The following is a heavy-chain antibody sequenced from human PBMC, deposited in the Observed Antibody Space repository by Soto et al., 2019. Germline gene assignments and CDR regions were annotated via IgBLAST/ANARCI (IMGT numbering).Heavy chain of an antibody. CDR3: ATTKGYIDPFDL. V-gene: IGHV3-23*01. CDR2: ISGSDDRT. CDR1: GFIFSNYG. Sequence: PGGSLRLSCAASGFIFSNYGMSWVRQAPGKGLEWVSSISGSDDRTHNADSVRGRFTISRDDSRNTLNLQMNSLRAEDTAIYFCATTKGYIDPFDLWGQGTLVTVSS. D-gene: IGHD5-12*01. J-gene: IGHJ4*02.